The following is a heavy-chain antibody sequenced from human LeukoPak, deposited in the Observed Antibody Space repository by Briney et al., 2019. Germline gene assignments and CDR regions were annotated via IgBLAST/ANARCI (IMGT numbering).Heavy chain of an antibody. CDR2: IDPSDSYT. CDR1: GYSFTSYW. J-gene: IGHJ6*02. V-gene: IGHV5-10-1*01. Sequence: GESLKIPCKGSGYSFTSYWISWVRQMPGKGLEWMGRIDPSDSYTNYSPSFQGHVTISADKSISTAYLQWSSLKASDTAMYYCARQGGSTSRYGMDVWGQGTTVTVSS. CDR3: ARQGGSTSRYGMDV. D-gene: IGHD2-2*01.